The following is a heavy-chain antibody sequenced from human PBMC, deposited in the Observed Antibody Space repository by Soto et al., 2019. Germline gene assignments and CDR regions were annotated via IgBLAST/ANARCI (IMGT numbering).Heavy chain of an antibody. CDR1: GFTFDDYD. CDR2: ISWNSGSI. J-gene: IGHJ4*02. D-gene: IGHD3-3*01. CDR3: SKNLFFDFWSGYYTRPIDY. Sequence: EVQLVESGGGLVQPGRSLRLSCAASGFTFDDYDMHWVRQAPGKGLEWVSGISWNSGSIGYADSVKGRFTISRDNAKNSLYLQMNSLRSEYTALYYCSKNLFFDFWSGYYTRPIDYWGQGTLVTVSA. V-gene: IGHV3-9*01.